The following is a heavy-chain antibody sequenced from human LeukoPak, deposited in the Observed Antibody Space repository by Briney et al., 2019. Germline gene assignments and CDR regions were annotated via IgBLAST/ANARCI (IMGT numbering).Heavy chain of an antibody. Sequence: GGSLRLSCAASGFAFSTYNMHWVCQAPGKGLEWVAVISYDGRNENHAESVKGRFTISRNNSKNTLYLQMNTLRTEDTALYYCVREKYCTPTDCLHGRFYFNCWGQGTLVTVSS. CDR2: ISYDGRNE. D-gene: IGHD2-8*01. J-gene: IGHJ4*02. V-gene: IGHV3-30*04. CDR3: VREKYCTPTDCLHGRFYFNC. CDR1: GFAFSTYN.